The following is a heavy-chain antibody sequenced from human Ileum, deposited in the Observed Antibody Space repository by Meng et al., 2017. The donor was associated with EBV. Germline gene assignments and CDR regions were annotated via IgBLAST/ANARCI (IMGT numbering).Heavy chain of an antibody. Sequence: QGQLETSASQMKNPAASVKVACKASGYSFTTHAIHWVRQAPGQRLEWMGWINAGNGNTKYSEKFQSRVTITRDTAARTAYMELSSLRSEDTAVYYCARTGCSSSSCYDYWGQGTLVTVSS. CDR3: ARTGCSSSSCYDY. J-gene: IGHJ4*02. CDR2: INAGNGNT. CDR1: GYSFTTHA. D-gene: IGHD2-2*01. V-gene: IGHV1-3*01.